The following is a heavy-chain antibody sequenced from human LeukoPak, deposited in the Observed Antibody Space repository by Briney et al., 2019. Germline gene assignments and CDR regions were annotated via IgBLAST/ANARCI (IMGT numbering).Heavy chain of an antibody. CDR1: GYTFTGYY. V-gene: IGHV1-2*02. Sequence: ASVKVSCKASGYTFTGYYIHWVRQAPGQGLEGMGWINPNSGGTNYAQRFQGRVTMTRDTSISTAYIELSRLTSDDTAVYYCARDFPIQIWTRTPWFDPWGQGTLVTVSS. CDR3: ARDFPIQIWTRTPWFDP. J-gene: IGHJ5*02. D-gene: IGHD5-18*01. CDR2: INPNSGGT.